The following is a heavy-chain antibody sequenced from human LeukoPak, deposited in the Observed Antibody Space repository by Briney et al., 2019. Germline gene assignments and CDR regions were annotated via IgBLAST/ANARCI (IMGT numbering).Heavy chain of an antibody. CDR2: INHSGRT. J-gene: IGHJ6*02. CDR3: ARAVVVVPAAIHYGMDV. CDR1: GGSFNDY. Sequence: NPSETLSRTCAVYGGSFNDYWGWIRQPPGKGLEWIGEINHSGRTYYNPSLKSRVTISVDTSKNQFSLNLSSVTAADTAVYYCARAVVVVPAAIHYGMDVWGQGTTVTVSS. D-gene: IGHD2-2*01. V-gene: IGHV4-34*01.